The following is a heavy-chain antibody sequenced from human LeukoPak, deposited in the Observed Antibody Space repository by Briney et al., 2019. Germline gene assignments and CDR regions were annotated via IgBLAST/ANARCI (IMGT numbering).Heavy chain of an antibody. D-gene: IGHD3/OR15-3a*01. CDR3: VRDRDWGFDY. CDR1: GFTFSSYG. J-gene: IGHJ4*02. Sequence: PGGSLRLSCAASGFTFSSYGMNWVRQAPGKGLEWVTFIRSDGSSNYYGDSVKGRFTLSRDNFKNTLSLQMNSLRAEDTAVYYCVRDRDWGFDYWGQGTLVTVSS. CDR2: IRSDGSSN. V-gene: IGHV3-30*02.